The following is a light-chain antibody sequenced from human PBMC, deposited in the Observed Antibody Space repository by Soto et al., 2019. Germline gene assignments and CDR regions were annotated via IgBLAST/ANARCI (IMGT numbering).Light chain of an antibody. CDR2: GSS. CDR3: LQDNDWPLST. Sequence: EIVLTQSPATLSLSPGERSTLSCGASQSVSTNLAWYQQKLGQAPRVLIYGSSSRATGVPARFSGSGSGAEFTLTISSLQSEDSGIYYCLQDNDWPLSTFGQGTRLEIK. V-gene: IGKV3-15*01. CDR1: QSVSTN. J-gene: IGKJ5*01.